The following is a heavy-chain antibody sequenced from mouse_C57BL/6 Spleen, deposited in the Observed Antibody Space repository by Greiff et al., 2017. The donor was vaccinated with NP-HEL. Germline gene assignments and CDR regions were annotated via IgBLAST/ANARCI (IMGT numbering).Heavy chain of an antibody. CDR2: ISYDGSN. J-gene: IGHJ3*01. CDR1: GYSITSGYY. CDR3: AREGVSYYDYDGFAY. V-gene: IGHV3-6*01. D-gene: IGHD2-4*01. Sequence: ESGPGLVKPSQSLSLTCSVTGYSITSGYYWNWIRQFPGNKLEWMGYISYDGSNNYNPSLKNRISITRDASKNQFFLKLNSVTTEDTATYYCAREGVSYYDYDGFAYWGQGTLVTVSA.